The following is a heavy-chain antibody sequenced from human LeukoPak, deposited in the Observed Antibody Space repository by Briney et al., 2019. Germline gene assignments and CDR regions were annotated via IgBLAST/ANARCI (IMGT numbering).Heavy chain of an antibody. D-gene: IGHD6-19*01. Sequence: SETLSLTCTVSGGSISSYHWSWIRQPPGKGLQWIGYIYYSGSTNYNPSLKSRVTISVDTSKNQFSLKLSSVTAADTAVYYCARSIQGGWYVSHYYYYMDVWGKGTTVTISS. J-gene: IGHJ6*03. CDR1: GGSISSYH. CDR2: IYYSGST. V-gene: IGHV4-59*01. CDR3: ARSIQGGWYVSHYYYYMDV.